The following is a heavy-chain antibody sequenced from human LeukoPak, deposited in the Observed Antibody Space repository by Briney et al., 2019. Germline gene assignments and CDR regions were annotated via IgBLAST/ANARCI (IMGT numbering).Heavy chain of an antibody. D-gene: IGHD3-22*01. CDR3: ARAHVLRSGYPFDS. V-gene: IGHV4-38-2*02. CDR2: IYYSGKT. Sequence: PSETLSLTCTVSGYSIGTGYYWGWIRQSPGKGPEWIGSIYYSGKTYYNPSPKSRVTLSIDTSKNEFSLRLTSVTAADTAVYYCARAHVLRSGYPFDSWGQGTLVSVAS. CDR1: GYSIGTGYY. J-gene: IGHJ4*02.